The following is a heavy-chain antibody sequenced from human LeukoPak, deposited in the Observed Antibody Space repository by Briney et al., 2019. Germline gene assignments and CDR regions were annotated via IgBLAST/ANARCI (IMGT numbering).Heavy chain of an antibody. CDR2: IKEDGTEK. V-gene: IGHV3-7*01. J-gene: IGHJ4*02. CDR3: ARGRWSDY. D-gene: IGHD5-24*01. CDR1: GLTFSAYW. Sequence: GGSLRLSCAASGLTFSAYWMTWVRQAPGKGLEWVANIKEDGTEKNYVDSVKGRFTISRDNVKKSLYLEMNILRVEDTAVYYCARGRWSDYWGQGTQVTVSS.